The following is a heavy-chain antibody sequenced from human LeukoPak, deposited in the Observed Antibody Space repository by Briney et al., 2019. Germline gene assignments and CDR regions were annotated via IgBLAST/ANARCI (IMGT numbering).Heavy chain of an antibody. V-gene: IGHV4-61*02. CDR2: IYTSGST. CDR3: ARGEGGSGVDESHYYYYYMDV. Sequence: SQTLSLTCTVSGGSISSGSYYWSWIRQPAGKGLEWIGRIYTSGSTNYNPSLKSRVTISVDTSKSQFSLKLSSMTAADTAVYYCARGEGGSGVDESHYYYYYMDVWGKGTTVTVSS. CDR1: GGSISSGSYY. D-gene: IGHD3-10*01. J-gene: IGHJ6*03.